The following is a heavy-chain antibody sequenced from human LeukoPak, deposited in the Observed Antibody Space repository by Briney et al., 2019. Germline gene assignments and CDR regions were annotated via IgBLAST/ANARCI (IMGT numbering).Heavy chain of an antibody. CDR2: ISGGGSNT. Sequence: PGGSLRLSCAASGFAFSSYAMIWVRQAPGKGLEWASSISGGGSNTYYADSVKGRFTISRDQSKNTLYLQMNSLRAEDTAIYYCAKSAGDYYYYYMDVWGKGTTVTVSS. CDR3: AKSAGDYYYYYMDV. J-gene: IGHJ6*03. CDR1: GFAFSSYA. D-gene: IGHD3-10*01. V-gene: IGHV3-23*01.